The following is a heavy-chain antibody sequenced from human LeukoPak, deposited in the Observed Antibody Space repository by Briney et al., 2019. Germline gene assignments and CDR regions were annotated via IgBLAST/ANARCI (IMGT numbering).Heavy chain of an antibody. D-gene: IGHD5-18*01. J-gene: IGHJ5*02. CDR2: INYSGST. Sequence: AALSLTCAAYGSSFSGYYWSWLRHPPQKRQEWVGKINYSGSTNYTPSLKSRVTITVDTSKNQTSLKLSSVTAADTAVYYCARGKGYSDGYGWFDPWGQGTLVTVSS. V-gene: IGHV4-34*01. CDR1: GSSFSGYY. CDR3: ARGKGYSDGYGWFDP.